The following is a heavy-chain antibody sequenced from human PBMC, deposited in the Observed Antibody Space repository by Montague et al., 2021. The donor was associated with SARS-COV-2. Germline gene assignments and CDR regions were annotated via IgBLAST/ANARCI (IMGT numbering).Heavy chain of an antibody. J-gene: IGHJ6*02. CDR1: GDSVSSNSAA. CDR2: TYYRSKWYN. CDR3: ASGRMVPYSSSWTTLYYYYGMDV. V-gene: IGHV6-1*01. D-gene: IGHD6-13*01. Sequence: CAISGDSVSSNSAAWNWIRQSPSRGLEWLGRTYYRSKWYNDYAVXVKSRITINPDTSKNQLSLQLNSVTPEDTAVYYCASGRMVPYSSSWTTLYYYYGMDVWGQGTTVTVSS.